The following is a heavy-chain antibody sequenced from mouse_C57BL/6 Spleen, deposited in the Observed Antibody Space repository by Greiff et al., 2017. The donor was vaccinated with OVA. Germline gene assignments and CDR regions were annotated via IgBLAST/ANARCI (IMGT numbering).Heavy chain of an antibody. D-gene: IGHD1-1*01. CDR1: GYTFTSYW. J-gene: IGHJ2*01. CDR2: IDPSDSET. V-gene: IGHV1-52*01. CDR3: ARGDGSSYRGYFDY. Sequence: VQLQQPGAELVRPGSSVKLSCKASGYTFTSYWMHWVKQRPIQGLEWIGNIDPSDSETHYNQKFKDKATLTVDKSSSTAYMQLSSLTSEDSAVYYCARGDGSSYRGYFDYWGQGTTLTVSS.